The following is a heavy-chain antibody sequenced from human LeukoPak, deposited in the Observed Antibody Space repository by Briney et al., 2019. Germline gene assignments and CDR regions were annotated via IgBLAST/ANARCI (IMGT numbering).Heavy chain of an antibody. Sequence: PGGSLRLSCAASGFTFSSYWMSWVRQAPGKGLEWVANIKQDGSEKYYVDSVKGRFTISRDNAKNSLYLQMNSLRAEDTAVYYCARDRRLGELSFYYYYGMDVWGQGTTVTGSS. D-gene: IGHD3-16*02. CDR2: IKQDGSEK. CDR3: ARDRRLGELSFYYYYGMDV. J-gene: IGHJ6*02. V-gene: IGHV3-7*04. CDR1: GFTFSSYW.